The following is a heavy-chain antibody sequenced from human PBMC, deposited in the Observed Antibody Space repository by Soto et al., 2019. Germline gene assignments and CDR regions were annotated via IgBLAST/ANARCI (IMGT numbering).Heavy chain of an antibody. V-gene: IGHV4-34*01. Sequence: SETLSLTCAVYGGSFSGYYWRWIRQPPGKVLEWIGEINHSGSTNYNPSLKSRVTISVDTSKNQFSLKLSSVTAADTAVYYCASTMVRGFIAYYGMDVWGQGTTVT. J-gene: IGHJ6*02. CDR2: INHSGST. CDR3: ASTMVRGFIAYYGMDV. D-gene: IGHD3-10*01. CDR1: GGSFSGYY.